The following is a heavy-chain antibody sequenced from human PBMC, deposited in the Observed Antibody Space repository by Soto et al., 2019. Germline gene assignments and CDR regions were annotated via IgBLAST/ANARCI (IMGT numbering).Heavy chain of an antibody. D-gene: IGHD3-10*01. CDR1: GGSISSSSYY. J-gene: IGHJ4*02. V-gene: IGHV4-39*01. CDR3: ARPRGVIPHEFDY. CDR2: IYYSGST. Sequence: PSETLSLTCTVSGGSISSSSYYWGWIRQPPGKGLEWIGSIYYSGSTYYNPSLKSRVTISVDTSKNQFSLKLSSVTAADTAVYYCARPRGVIPHEFDYWGQGTLVTVSS.